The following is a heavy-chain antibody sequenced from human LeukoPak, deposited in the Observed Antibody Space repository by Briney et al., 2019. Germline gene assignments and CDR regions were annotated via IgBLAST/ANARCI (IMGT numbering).Heavy chain of an antibody. CDR3: ARGLMGFDP. V-gene: IGHV3-21*01. Sequence: PGGSLRLSCAASGFTFSSYSMNWVRQAPGEGLVWVSSISSSSSYIYYADSVKGRFTISRDNAKNSLYLQMNSLRAENTAVYYCARGLMGFDPWGQGTLVTVSS. CDR1: GFTFSSYS. CDR2: ISSSSSYI. J-gene: IGHJ5*02.